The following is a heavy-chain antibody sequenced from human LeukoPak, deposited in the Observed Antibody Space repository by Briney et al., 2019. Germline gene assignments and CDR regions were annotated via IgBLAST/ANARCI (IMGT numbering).Heavy chain of an antibody. CDR2: MNPNSGNT. CDR3: AREPYQVLPDYDYGMDV. Sequence: ASVKVSCKASGYTFTSYDINWVRQATGQGLEWMGWMNPNSGNTGYAQKFQGRVTMTKNTSISTAYMELSSLRSEDTAVYFCAREPYQVLPDYDYGMDVWGLGTTVTVSS. CDR1: GYTFTSYD. V-gene: IGHV1-8*01. D-gene: IGHD2-2*01. J-gene: IGHJ6*02.